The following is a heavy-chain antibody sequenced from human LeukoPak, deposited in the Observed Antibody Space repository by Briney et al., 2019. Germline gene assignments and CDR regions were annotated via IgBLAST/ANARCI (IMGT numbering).Heavy chain of an antibody. CDR2: IRYDGSNK. CDR3: AKDGVVPAAMPRQSSGWGGGPFDL. CDR1: GFTFSSYG. Sequence: GGSLRLSCAASGFTFSSYGMHWVRQAPGKGLEWVAFIRYDGSNKYYADSVKGRFTISRDNSKNTLYLQMNSLRAEDTAVYYCAKDGVVPAAMPRQSSGWGGGPFDLWGRGTLVTVSS. D-gene: IGHD2-2*01. J-gene: IGHJ2*01. V-gene: IGHV3-30*02.